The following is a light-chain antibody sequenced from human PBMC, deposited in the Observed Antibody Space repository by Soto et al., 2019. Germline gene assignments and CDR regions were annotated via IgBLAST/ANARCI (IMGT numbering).Light chain of an antibody. V-gene: IGKV1-5*01. CDR3: QQYKSYPWT. Sequence: EIQMTQSPSTLSASVGDRVTITCRASQSVSYWLAWYQQKPGKAPKLLVHDASTLLSGVPSRFNGSVSGTEFILSIGSLHPDDFATYYCQQYKSYPWTFGQGTKV. CDR1: QSVSYW. J-gene: IGKJ1*01. CDR2: DAS.